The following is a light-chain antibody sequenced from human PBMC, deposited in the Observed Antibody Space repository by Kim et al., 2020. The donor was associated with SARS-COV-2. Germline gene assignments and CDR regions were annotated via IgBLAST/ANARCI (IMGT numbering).Light chain of an antibody. V-gene: IGKV3-15*01. CDR3: QHYNNWAGT. CDR1: QSVTSN. Sequence: EIVMTQSPATLSVSPGERATLSCRASQSVTSNLAWYQQKPGQAPRLLIYGASTRATGISARFRGSGSGTEFTLTISSLQSEDFAVYYCQHYNNWAGTFGQGTKVDIK. J-gene: IGKJ1*01. CDR2: GAS.